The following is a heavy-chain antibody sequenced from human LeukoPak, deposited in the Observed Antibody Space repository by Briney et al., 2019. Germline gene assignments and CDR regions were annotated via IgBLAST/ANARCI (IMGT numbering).Heavy chain of an antibody. J-gene: IGHJ5*02. V-gene: IGHV1-2*02. CDR1: GYTFTGYY. D-gene: IGHD6-19*01. CDR2: INPNSGGT. Sequence: ASVKVSCKASGYTFTGYYMHWVRQAPGQGLEWMGWINPNSGGTNYAQKFQGRVTITRNTSISTAYMELSSLRSEDTAVYYCARGLTNSGWYRSGFDPWGQGTLVTVSS. CDR3: ARGLTNSGWYRSGFDP.